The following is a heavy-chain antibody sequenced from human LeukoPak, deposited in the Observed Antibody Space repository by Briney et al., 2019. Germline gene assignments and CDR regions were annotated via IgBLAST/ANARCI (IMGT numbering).Heavy chain of an antibody. Sequence: GGSLRLSCAASGFTFSSYDMHWVRQGAGQGLEWVSTLGPAGDTYYPDSVKGRFTISRENAKNSLYLQMNSLRAEDTAVYYCARVLRSGYNYGRAFNVWAKGQWSPSLQ. CDR2: LGPAGDT. CDR3: ARVLRSGYNYGRAFNV. CDR1: GFTFSSYD. J-gene: IGHJ3*01. V-gene: IGHV3-13*01. D-gene: IGHD5-18*01.